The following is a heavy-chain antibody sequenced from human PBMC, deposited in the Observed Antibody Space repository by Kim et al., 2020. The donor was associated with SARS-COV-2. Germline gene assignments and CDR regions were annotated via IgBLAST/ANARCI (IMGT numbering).Heavy chain of an antibody. D-gene: IGHD3-16*02. CDR3: ARATMITFGGVIDHLDY. J-gene: IGHJ4*02. CDR2: IYYSGST. Sequence: SETLSLTCTVSGGSISSGGYYWSWIRQHPGKGLEWIGYIYYSGSTYYNPSLKSRVTISVDTSKNQFSLKLSSVTAADTAVYYCARATMITFGGVIDHLDYWGQGTLVTVSS. V-gene: IGHV4-31*03. CDR1: GGSISSGGYY.